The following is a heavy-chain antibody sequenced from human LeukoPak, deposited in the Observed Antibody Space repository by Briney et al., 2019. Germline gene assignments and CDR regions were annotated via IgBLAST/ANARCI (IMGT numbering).Heavy chain of an antibody. CDR1: GYTFTSYD. J-gene: IGHJ4*02. CDR2: IIPIFGTA. V-gene: IGHV1-69*05. D-gene: IGHD4-11*01. Sequence: GASVKVSCKASGYTFTSYDINWVRQAPGQGLEWMGGIIPIFGTANYAQKFQGRVTMTRDTSTSTVYMELSSLRSEDTAVYYCARDLRGDYIFDYWGQGTLVTVSS. CDR3: ARDLRGDYIFDY.